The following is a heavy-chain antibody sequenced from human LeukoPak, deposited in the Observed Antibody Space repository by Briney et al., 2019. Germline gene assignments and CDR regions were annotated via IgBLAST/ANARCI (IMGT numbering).Heavy chain of an antibody. CDR2: FDPEDGET. V-gene: IGHV1-24*01. J-gene: IGHJ5*02. CDR3: ATEPGSLGLDP. Sequence: ASVKVSCKASGYTFTSYGISWVRQAPGQGLEWMGGFDPEDGETIYAQKFQGRVTMTEDTSTDTAYMEPSSLRSEDTAVYYCATEPGSLGLDPWGQGTLVTVSS. D-gene: IGHD1-26*01. CDR1: GYTFTSYG.